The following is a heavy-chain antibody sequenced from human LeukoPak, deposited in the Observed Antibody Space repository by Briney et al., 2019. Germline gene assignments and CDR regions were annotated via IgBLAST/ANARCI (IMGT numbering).Heavy chain of an antibody. Sequence: SETLSLTCAVSGYSISDGHWWSWVRQPPGKGLEWIGEIVGSGSTNYNPSLKSRVTIPLDKSKNQFSLKLSSVTAADTAVFYCTRNGAYALDSWGQGTLVTVSS. CDR3: TRNGAYALDS. D-gene: IGHD4-17*01. V-gene: IGHV4-4*02. CDR2: IVGSGST. J-gene: IGHJ4*02. CDR1: GYSISDGHW.